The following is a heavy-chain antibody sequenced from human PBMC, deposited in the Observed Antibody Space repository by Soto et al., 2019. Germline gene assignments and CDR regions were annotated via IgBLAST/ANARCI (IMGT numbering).Heavy chain of an antibody. J-gene: IGHJ5*02. CDR3: ARLNDFWSGGGFDP. CDR1: GFTFSSYW. V-gene: IGHV3-7*01. CDR2: IKQDGSEK. D-gene: IGHD3-3*01. Sequence: GGSLRLSCAASGFTFSSYWMSCVRQAQGKGLEWVANIKQDGSEKYYVDSVKGRFTISRDNAKNSLYLQMNSLRAEDTVVYYCARLNDFWSGGGFDPWGQGTLVTVSS.